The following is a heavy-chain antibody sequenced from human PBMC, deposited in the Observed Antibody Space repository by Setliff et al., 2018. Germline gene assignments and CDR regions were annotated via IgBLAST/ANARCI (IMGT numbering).Heavy chain of an antibody. V-gene: IGHV4-39*07. CDR3: ARTSTGRYFDV. CDR2: VYYSGTT. D-gene: IGHD2-2*01. Sequence: SETLSLTCTVSGGSISSRSYYWGWIRQPPGKGLEWIASVYYSGTTYYNPSLESRVSMSVDMSKSQVSLNLYSVTAADTAVYYCARTSTGRYFDVWGRGTLVTVSS. J-gene: IGHJ2*01. CDR1: GGSISSRSYY.